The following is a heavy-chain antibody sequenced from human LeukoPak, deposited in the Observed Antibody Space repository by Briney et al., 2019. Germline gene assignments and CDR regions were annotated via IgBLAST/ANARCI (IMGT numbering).Heavy chain of an antibody. CDR1: GFTVSSNY. Sequence: PGGSLRLSCAASGFTVSSNYMSWVRQAPGKGLEWISYISGFSHTIYYADSVKGRFTISRDNAQNSVSLQMNSLRVEDTAVYYCARARDLDYWGQGTLVTVSS. CDR3: ARARDLDY. V-gene: IGHV3-48*01. CDR2: ISGFSHTI. J-gene: IGHJ4*02.